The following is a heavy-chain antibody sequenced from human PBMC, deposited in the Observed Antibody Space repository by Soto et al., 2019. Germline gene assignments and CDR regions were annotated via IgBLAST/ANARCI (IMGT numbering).Heavy chain of an antibody. D-gene: IGHD3-22*01. J-gene: IGHJ3*02. CDR1: GGYFSHNDYY. Sequence: PSETLSLTCTVSGGYFSHNDYYWSWIRQPPGKGLEWIGYISATGSTSYNPSLKSRLFISGDASTNQFSLELSSVTAADTAIYHCARGGYYYHCRGLFDIWGQGTMVTVSS. CDR2: ISATGST. V-gene: IGHV4-30-4*01. CDR3: ARGGYYYHCRGLFDI.